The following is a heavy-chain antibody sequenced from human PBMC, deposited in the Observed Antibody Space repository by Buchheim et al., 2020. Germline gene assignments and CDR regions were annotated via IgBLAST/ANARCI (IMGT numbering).Heavy chain of an antibody. CDR2: IYYSGST. D-gene: IGHD1-26*01. CDR1: GGSISSSSYY. Sequence: QLQLQESGPGLVKPSETLSLTCTVSGGSISSSSYYWGWIRQHPGKGLEWIGSIYYSGSTSYNPSVKSRVTISVDTSKNQFSLKLSSVTAADTAVYYCARISGSYWYWGQGTL. V-gene: IGHV4-39*07. CDR3: ARISGSYWY. J-gene: IGHJ4*02.